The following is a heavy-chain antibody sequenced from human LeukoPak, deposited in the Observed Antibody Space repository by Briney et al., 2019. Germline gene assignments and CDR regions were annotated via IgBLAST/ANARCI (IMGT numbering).Heavy chain of an antibody. J-gene: IGHJ4*02. V-gene: IGHV3-21*04. D-gene: IGHD4-17*01. CDR1: GFTFSSYS. CDR2: ISSSSSYI. Sequence: GGSLRLSCAASGFTFSSYSMNWVRQAPGKGLEWVSSISSSSSYIYYADSVKGRFTISRDNAKNTLYLQMNSLRAEDTAVYYCASSVYGDYTLFDYWGQGTLVTVSS. CDR3: ASSVYGDYTLFDY.